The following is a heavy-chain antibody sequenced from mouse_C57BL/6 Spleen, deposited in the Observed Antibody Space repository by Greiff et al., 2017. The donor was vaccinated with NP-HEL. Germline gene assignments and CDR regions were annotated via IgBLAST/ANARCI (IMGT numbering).Heavy chain of an antibody. Sequence: VQLQQSGAELVRPGASVKLSCTASGFNIKDDYMHWVKQRPEQGLEWIGWIDPENGDTEYASKFQGKATITADTSSNTAYLQLSSLTSEDTAVYYCTTGVSYFDYWGQGTTLTVSS. J-gene: IGHJ2*01. CDR1: GFNIKDDY. V-gene: IGHV14-4*01. D-gene: IGHD6-2*01. CDR3: TTGVSYFDY. CDR2: IDPENGDT.